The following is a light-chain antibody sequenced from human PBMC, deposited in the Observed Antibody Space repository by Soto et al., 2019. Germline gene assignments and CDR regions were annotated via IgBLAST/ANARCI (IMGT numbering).Light chain of an antibody. J-gene: IGLJ1*01. CDR1: SSDVGGYNY. CDR2: EVS. V-gene: IGLV2-14*03. Sequence: QSVLTQPASVSGSPGQWITISCTVTSSDVGGYNYVSWYQQHPGKAPKLMIYEVSNRPSGVSNRFSGSKSGNTASLTISGLQAEDEADYYCSSYTSTSSLGVFGTGTKVTLL. CDR3: SSYTSTSSLGV.